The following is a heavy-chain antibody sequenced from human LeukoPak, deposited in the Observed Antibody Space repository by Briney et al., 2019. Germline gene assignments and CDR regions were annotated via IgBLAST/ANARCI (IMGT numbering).Heavy chain of an antibody. J-gene: IGHJ3*02. V-gene: IGHV4-59*08. CDR3: ARLFDVDAFDI. CDR1: GGSISSYY. CDR2: IYYSGST. Sequence: SETLSLTCTVSGGSISSYYWSWIRQPPGKGLEWIGYIYYSGSTNYNPSLKSRVTISVDTSKNQFSLKLSSVTAADTAVYYCARLFDVDAFDIWGQGTMVTVSS.